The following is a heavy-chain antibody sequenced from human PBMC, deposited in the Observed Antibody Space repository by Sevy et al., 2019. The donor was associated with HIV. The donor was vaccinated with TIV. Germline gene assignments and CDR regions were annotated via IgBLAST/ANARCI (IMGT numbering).Heavy chain of an antibody. CDR1: GFTFSTYV. CDR2: ISASAGST. J-gene: IGHJ4*02. Sequence: GGSLRLSCAASGFTFSTYVMTWVRQAPGKGLEWVSVISASAGSTYYSDSVKDRFTISRDNSKNTLYLQMNSLRAEDTAVYYCAKDRVSGTYYTGDFDYWGQGTLVTVSS. D-gene: IGHD3-10*01. CDR3: AKDRVSGTYYTGDFDY. V-gene: IGHV3-23*01.